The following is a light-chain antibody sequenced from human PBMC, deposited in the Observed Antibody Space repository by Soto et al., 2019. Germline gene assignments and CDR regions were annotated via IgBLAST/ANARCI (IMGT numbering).Light chain of an antibody. CDR2: QAS. Sequence: DFQMTQSPSTLSASVGDRFTITCRASQSISVWLDWYQQKAGQAPNFLXYQASRLESGVPSRFRGSGSETESTLTISGLQPGDSETYYCQQYNSYSPTCGQGTKVDIK. CDR1: QSISVW. J-gene: IGKJ1*01. CDR3: QQYNSYSPT. V-gene: IGKV1-5*03.